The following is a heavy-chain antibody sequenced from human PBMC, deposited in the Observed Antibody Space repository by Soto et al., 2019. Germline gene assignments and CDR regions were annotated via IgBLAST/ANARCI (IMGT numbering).Heavy chain of an antibody. D-gene: IGHD3-3*01. Sequence: SLTGTVSGGSISSRSYYWGWIRQPPGKGLEWIGSIYYSGSTYYNPSLKSRVTISVDTSKNQFSLKLSSVTAADTAVYYCARVNDFWSGWSHYGMDVWGQGTTVTVSS. CDR2: IYYSGST. CDR1: GGSISSRSYY. CDR3: ARVNDFWSGWSHYGMDV. V-gene: IGHV4-39*01. J-gene: IGHJ6*02.